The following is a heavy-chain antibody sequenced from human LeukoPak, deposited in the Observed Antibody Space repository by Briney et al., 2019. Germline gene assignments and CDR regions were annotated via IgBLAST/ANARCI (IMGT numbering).Heavy chain of an antibody. CDR2: INPNSGGT. CDR3: ARDLIIVVVPAASPRRYGMDV. CDR1: GYTFTGYY. J-gene: IGHJ6*02. D-gene: IGHD2-2*01. V-gene: IGHV1-2*02. Sequence: APVKVSCKASGYTFTGYYMHWVRQAPGQGLEWMGWINPNSGGTNYAQKFQGRVTMTRDTSISTAYMELSRLRSDDTAVYYCARDLIIVVVPAASPRRYGMDVWGQGTTVTVSS.